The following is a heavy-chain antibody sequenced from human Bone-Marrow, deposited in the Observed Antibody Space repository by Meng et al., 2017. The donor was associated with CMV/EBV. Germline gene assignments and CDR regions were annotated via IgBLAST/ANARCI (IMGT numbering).Heavy chain of an antibody. CDR3: ATLDDIVVVPAAIRLLSPQRFFDY. V-gene: IGHV3-30*02. CDR2: IRYDGSNK. J-gene: IGHJ4*02. CDR1: GFTFSSYG. D-gene: IGHD2-2*02. Sequence: GESLKISCAASGFTFSSYGMHWVRQAPGKGLEWVAFIRYDGSNKYYADSVKGRFTISRDNSKNTLYLQMNSLRAEDTAVYYCATLDDIVVVPAAIRLLSPQRFFDYWGQGTLVTVSS.